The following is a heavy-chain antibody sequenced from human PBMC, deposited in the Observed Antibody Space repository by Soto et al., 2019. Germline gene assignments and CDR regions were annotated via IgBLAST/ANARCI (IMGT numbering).Heavy chain of an antibody. CDR2: IKQDGSEK. V-gene: IGHV3-7*03. Sequence: LRLSCAASGFTFSSHWMSWVRQTPGKGLEWVANIKQDGSEKYYVDSVKGRFTISRDNAKKSLYLQMNNVRAEDTAVYYCATSIAAAGTDWGQGTLVTVSS. D-gene: IGHD6-13*01. J-gene: IGHJ4*02. CDR1: GFTFSSHW. CDR3: ATSIAAAGTD.